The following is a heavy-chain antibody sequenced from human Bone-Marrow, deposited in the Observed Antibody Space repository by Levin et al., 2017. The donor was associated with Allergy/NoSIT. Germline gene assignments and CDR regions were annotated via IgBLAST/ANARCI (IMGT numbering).Heavy chain of an antibody. J-gene: IGHJ6*02. V-gene: IGHV3-21*06. CDR2: ISGGSSRI. CDR3: ASWAMFYYDGSDFDYFYYGMDV. Sequence: GGSLRLSCAASGLTFSNYDMNWVRQAPGKGLEWVSSISGGSSRIYYADSVKGRFTISRDNAKNSLYLQMNSLRVEDTAVYYCASWAMFYYDGSDFDYFYYGMDVWGQGTTVTVSS. D-gene: IGHD3-16*01. CDR1: GLTFSNYD.